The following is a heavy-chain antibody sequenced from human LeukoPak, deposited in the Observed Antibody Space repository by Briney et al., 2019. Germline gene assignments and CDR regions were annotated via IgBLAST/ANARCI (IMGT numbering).Heavy chain of an antibody. V-gene: IGHV5-10-1*01. D-gene: IGHD4-17*01. J-gene: IGHJ4*02. CDR3: ARLGTTVTTITDY. CDR2: IDPSDSYT. CDR1: GYSFTSYW. Sequence: GESLQISCKGSGYSFTSYWISWVRQMPGKGLAWTGRIDPSDSYTNYSPSFQGHVTISADKSISTAYLQWSSLKASDTAMYYCARLGTTVTTITDYWGQGTLVTVSS.